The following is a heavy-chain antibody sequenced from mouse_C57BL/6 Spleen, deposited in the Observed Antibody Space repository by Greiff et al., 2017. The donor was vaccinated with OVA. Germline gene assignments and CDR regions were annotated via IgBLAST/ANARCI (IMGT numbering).Heavy chain of an antibody. CDR3: ARGGTTVVEGDYYAMDY. J-gene: IGHJ4*01. Sequence: QVQLHQPGAELVKPGASVKLSSKASGYTFTSYWMHWVKQRPGRGLEWIGRIDPNSGGTKYNEKFKSKATLTVDKPSSTAYMQLSSLTSEDSAVYYCARGGTTVVEGDYYAMDYWGQGTSVTVSS. V-gene: IGHV1-62-3*01. D-gene: IGHD1-1*01. CDR1: GYTFTSYW. CDR2: IDPNSGGT.